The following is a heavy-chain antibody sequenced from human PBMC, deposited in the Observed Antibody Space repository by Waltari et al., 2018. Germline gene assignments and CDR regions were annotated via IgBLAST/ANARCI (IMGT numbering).Heavy chain of an antibody. CDR3: ARAYSSSWYGSAFDI. J-gene: IGHJ3*02. CDR1: GGSISSGSYY. D-gene: IGHD6-13*01. CDR2: IYTSGST. Sequence: QVQLQESGPGLVKPSQTLSLTCTVSGGSISSGSYYWSWIRQPAGKGLEWIGRIYTSGSTNYNPSLKSRVTISVDTSKNQFSLKLSSVTAADTAVYYCARAYSSSWYGSAFDIWGQGTMVTVSS. V-gene: IGHV4-61*02.